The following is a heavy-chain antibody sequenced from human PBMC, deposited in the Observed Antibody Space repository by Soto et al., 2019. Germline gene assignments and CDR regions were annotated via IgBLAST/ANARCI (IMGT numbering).Heavy chain of an antibody. V-gene: IGHV1-8*02. CDR3: ARRSSYLTSRPGWWFDP. CDR1: GGTFSSYA. D-gene: IGHD2-21*01. CDR2: IIPIFGNT. Sequence: GASVKVSCKASGGTFSSYAISWVRQAPGQGLEWMGGIIPIFGNTGYAQKFQGRVTMTRNTSISTAYMELSSLRSEDTAVYYCARRSSYLTSRPGWWFDPWGQGTLVTVSS. J-gene: IGHJ5*02.